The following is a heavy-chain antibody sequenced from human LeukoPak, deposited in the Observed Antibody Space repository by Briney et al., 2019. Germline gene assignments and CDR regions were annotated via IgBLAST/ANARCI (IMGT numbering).Heavy chain of an antibody. CDR2: IYSAGAT. CDR3: ARIEWERLGSAFDI. D-gene: IGHD1-26*01. Sequence: PGGSLRLSCAASGVTVSDNYRTWVRQAPGKGLEWVASIYSAGATHYAESVKGRFTISRDNSKNTLYLQLNSLRAEDMAVYYCARIEWERLGSAFDIWGQGTMVTVSS. J-gene: IGHJ3*02. V-gene: IGHV3-53*01. CDR1: GVTVSDNY.